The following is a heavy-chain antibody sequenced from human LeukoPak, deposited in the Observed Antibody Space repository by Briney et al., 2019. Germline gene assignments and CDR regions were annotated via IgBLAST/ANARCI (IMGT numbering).Heavy chain of an antibody. Sequence: PGGSLRLSCEAFGFTFSSYGMHWVRQAPGKGLGWVSVISYDGSDKYYADSVKGRFTVSRDTFKNTLYLQMNSLRGDDTAVYYCARDLTHLAMAGTGILGYFDYWGQGILVTVSS. CDR3: ARDLTHLAMAGTGILGYFDY. CDR2: ISYDGSDK. V-gene: IGHV3-30*19. CDR1: GFTFSSYG. D-gene: IGHD6-19*01. J-gene: IGHJ4*02.